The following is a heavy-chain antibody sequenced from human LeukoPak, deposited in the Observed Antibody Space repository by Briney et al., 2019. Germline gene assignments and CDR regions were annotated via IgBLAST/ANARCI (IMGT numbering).Heavy chain of an antibody. CDR1: GGTFSSYA. CDR3: ARGGPRSYIDYYYYGMDV. J-gene: IGHJ6*02. CDR2: IIPIFGIA. V-gene: IGHV1-69*04. D-gene: IGHD3-10*01. Sequence: GASVKVSCKASGGTFSSYAISWVRQAPGQGLEWMGRIIPIFGIANYAQKFQGRVTITADKSTSTAYMELSSLRSEDTAVYYCARGGPRSYIDYYYYGMDVWGQGTTVTVSS.